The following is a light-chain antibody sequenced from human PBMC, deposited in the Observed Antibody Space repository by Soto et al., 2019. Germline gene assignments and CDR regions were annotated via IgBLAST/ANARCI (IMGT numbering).Light chain of an antibody. V-gene: IGKV1-5*01. J-gene: IGKJ1*01. CDR1: QSISTW. CDR3: QQYNSFSRT. CDR2: DAS. Sequence: DIQMTQSPSTLSASVGDRVTITCRASQSISTWLAWYQQKPGKVPKLLIYDASSLESGVPSRFSGSGSGTEFTLTISSLQPDDFATYYCQQYNSFSRTFGQGTKVGIK.